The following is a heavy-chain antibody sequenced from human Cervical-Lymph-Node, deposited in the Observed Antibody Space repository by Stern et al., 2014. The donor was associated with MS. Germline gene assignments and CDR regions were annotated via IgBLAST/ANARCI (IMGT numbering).Heavy chain of an antibody. CDR1: VGTFSSYA. Sequence: VQLVEPAADVKRLGASVRVSCMVSVGTFSSYAFSWVRLAPGQGLEWMGGIIPIFGTANYAQKFQGRVTITADESTSTAYMELSSLRSEDTAVYYCARGTAQGGHYWGQGTLVTVSS. J-gene: IGHJ4*02. D-gene: IGHD2-21*02. CDR3: ARGTAQGGHY. V-gene: IGHV1-69*01. CDR2: IIPIFGTA.